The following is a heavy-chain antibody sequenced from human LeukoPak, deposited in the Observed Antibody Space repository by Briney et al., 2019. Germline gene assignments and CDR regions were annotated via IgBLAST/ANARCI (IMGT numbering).Heavy chain of an antibody. CDR3: ARAEGELSFDY. J-gene: IGHJ4*02. CDR1: GGSISSYY. V-gene: IGHV4-59*01. Sequence: SETLSLTCTVSGGSISSYYWSWIRQPPGKGLEWIGYTYYRGSTNYNPSLKSRVTISVDTSKNQFSLKLSSVTAADTAVYYCARAEGELSFDYWGQGTLVTVSS. CDR2: TYYRGST. D-gene: IGHD3-16*02.